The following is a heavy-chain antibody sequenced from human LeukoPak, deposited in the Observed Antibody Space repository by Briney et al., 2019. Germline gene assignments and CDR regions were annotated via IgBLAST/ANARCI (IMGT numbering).Heavy chain of an antibody. V-gene: IGHV4-59*01. CDR3: ARTGVPAQRYYFDY. D-gene: IGHD2-2*01. CDR1: GGSISSYY. CDR2: IYYSGST. Sequence: PSETLSLTCTVSGGSISSYYWSWIRQPPRKGLEWIGYIYYSGSTNYNPSLKSRVTISVDTSKNQFSLKLSSVTAADTAVYYCARTGVPAQRYYFDYWGQGTLVTVSS. J-gene: IGHJ4*02.